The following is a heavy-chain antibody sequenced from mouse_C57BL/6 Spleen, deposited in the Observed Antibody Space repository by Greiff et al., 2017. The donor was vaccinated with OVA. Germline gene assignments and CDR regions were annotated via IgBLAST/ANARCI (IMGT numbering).Heavy chain of an antibody. CDR3: ARRDYGSSY. J-gene: IGHJ3*01. Sequence: VQLQQPGAELVKPGASVKLSCKASGYTFTSYWMQWVKQRPGQGLEWIGEIDPSDSYTNYNQKFKGKATLTVDTSSSTAYMQLSSLTSEDSAVYYCARRDYGSSYWGQGTLVTVSA. D-gene: IGHD1-1*01. V-gene: IGHV1-50*01. CDR1: GYTFTSYW. CDR2: IDPSDSYT.